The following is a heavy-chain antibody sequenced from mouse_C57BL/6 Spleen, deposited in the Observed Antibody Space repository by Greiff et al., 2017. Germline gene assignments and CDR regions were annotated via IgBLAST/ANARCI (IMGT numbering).Heavy chain of an antibody. CDR3: ARKKDYYDY. V-gene: IGHV1-4*01. CDR2: INPSSGYT. J-gene: IGHJ2*01. CDR1: GYTFTSYT. Sequence: VVESGAELARPGASVKMSCKASGYTFTSYTMHWVTQRPGQGLEWIGYINPSSGYTKYNQKFKDKATLTADKSSSTAYKQLSSRTTEDAAVYYCARKKDYYDYWGQGTTLTVSA.